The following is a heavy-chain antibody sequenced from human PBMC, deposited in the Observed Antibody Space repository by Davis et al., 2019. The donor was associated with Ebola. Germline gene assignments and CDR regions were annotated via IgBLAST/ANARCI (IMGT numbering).Heavy chain of an antibody. CDR1: GDSISSSY. CDR3: ARAVGAITSWFDP. Sequence: MPGGSLRLSCTVSGDSISSSYWSWIRQPPGKGLEWIGEINHSGSTNYNPSLKSRVTISVDTSKNQFSLKLSSVTAADTAVYYCARAVGAITSWFDPWGQGTLVTVSS. CDR2: INHSGST. D-gene: IGHD1-26*01. V-gene: IGHV4-34*01. J-gene: IGHJ5*02.